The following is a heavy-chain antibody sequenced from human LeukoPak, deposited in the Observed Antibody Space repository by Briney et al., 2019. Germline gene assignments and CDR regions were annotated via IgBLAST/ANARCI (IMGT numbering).Heavy chain of an antibody. CDR3: ARGSGSHFDY. V-gene: IGHV3-13*04. CDR2: IGAADDT. CDR1: GFTFSNYD. J-gene: IGHJ4*02. Sequence: GESLKISCAASGFTFSNYDMFWVRQTTGKGLEWVSTIGAADDTYYPGSVRGRFTISRESAKDSLYLQMNSLRAGDTAVYYCARGSGSHFDYWGQGTLVTVSS. D-gene: IGHD1-26*01.